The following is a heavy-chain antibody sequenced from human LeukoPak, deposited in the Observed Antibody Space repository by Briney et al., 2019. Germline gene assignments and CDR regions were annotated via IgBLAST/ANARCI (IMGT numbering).Heavy chain of an antibody. Sequence: SETLSLTCAVYGGSFSGYYWSWIRQPPGKGLEWIGEINHSGSTNYNPPLKSRVTISVDTSKNQFSLKLSSVTAADTAVYYCARSITIFGVPHMDVWGKGTTVTVSS. CDR3: ARSITIFGVPHMDV. CDR1: GGSFSGYY. J-gene: IGHJ6*03. D-gene: IGHD3-3*01. CDR2: INHSGST. V-gene: IGHV4-34*01.